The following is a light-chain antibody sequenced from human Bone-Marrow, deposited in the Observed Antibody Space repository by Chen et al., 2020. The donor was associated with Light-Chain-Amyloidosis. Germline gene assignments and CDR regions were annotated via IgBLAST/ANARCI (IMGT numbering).Light chain of an antibody. CDR2: DDS. Sequence: SYVLTQPSSVSVAPGQTATIACGGNNIGSTSVHWYQQTPGQAPLLIVYDDSDRPSGIPERLSDSHSGNTATLTISRVEAGDEADYYCQVWDRSSDRPVFGGGTKLTVL. CDR3: QVWDRSSDRPV. CDR1: NIGSTS. V-gene: IGLV3-21*02. J-gene: IGLJ3*02.